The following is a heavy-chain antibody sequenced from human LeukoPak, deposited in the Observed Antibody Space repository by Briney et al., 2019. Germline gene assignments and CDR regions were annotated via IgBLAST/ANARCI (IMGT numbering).Heavy chain of an antibody. J-gene: IGHJ4*02. V-gene: IGHV3-30*18. D-gene: IGHD3-10*01. CDR3: AKDRYYYGSGSYYRWYFDY. CDR2: ISYDGSNK. CDR1: GFTFSSYG. Sequence: PGGSLRLSCAASGFTFSSYGMHWVRQAPGEGLEWVAVISYDGSNKYYADSVKGRFTISRDNSKNTLYLQMNSLRAEDTAVYYCAKDRYYYGSGSYYRWYFDYWGQGTLVIVSS.